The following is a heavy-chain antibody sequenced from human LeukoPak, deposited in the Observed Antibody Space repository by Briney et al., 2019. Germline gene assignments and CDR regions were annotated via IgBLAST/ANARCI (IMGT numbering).Heavy chain of an antibody. CDR3: AKADGYNSGRFDY. D-gene: IGHD5-24*01. CDR1: DYIFSSYG. CDR2: ISSYNGNT. V-gene: IGHV1-18*04. Sequence: ASVKVSCKASDYIFSSYGITWVRQAPGQGLEWMGWISSYNGNTNHAQKFQGRVTMTTDTSTSTAYMDLGSLRSDDTALYYCAKADGYNSGRFDYWGQGTLVTVSS. J-gene: IGHJ4*02.